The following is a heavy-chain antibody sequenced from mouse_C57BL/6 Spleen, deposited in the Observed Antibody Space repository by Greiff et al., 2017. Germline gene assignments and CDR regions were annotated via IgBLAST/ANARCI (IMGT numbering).Heavy chain of an antibody. V-gene: IGHV1-55*01. J-gene: IGHJ4*01. CDR1: GYTFTSYW. CDR3: ARQLSQTYYAMDY. CDR2: IYPGSGST. D-gene: IGHD3-2*02. Sequence: VQLQQPGAELVKPGASVKMSCKASGYTFTSYWITWVKQRPGQGLEWIGDIYPGSGSTNYNEKFKSKATLTVDTSSSTAYMQLSSLTSEDSAVYYCARQLSQTYYAMDYWGQGTSVTVSS.